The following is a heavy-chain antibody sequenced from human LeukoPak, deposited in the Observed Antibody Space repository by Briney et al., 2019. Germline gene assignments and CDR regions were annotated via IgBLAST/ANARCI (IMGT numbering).Heavy chain of an antibody. V-gene: IGHV1-69*04. D-gene: IGHD3-9*01. CDR2: IIPILGIA. J-gene: IGHJ4*02. CDR1: GGTFSSYA. CDR3: ARWGYDILTGYYDYFDY. Sequence: SVKVSCKAPGGTFSSYAISWVRQAPGQGLEWMGRIIPILGIANYAQKFQGRVTITADKSTSTAYMELRSLRSDDTAVYYCARWGYDILTGYYDYFDYWGQGTLVTVSS.